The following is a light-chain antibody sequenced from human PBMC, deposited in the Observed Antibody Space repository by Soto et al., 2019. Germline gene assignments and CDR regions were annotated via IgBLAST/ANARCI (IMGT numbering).Light chain of an antibody. CDR1: QSISSF. V-gene: IGKV1-39*01. Sequence: DIQMTQSPSSLSASVGDRVTITCRASQSISSFLNWYQQRPGKAPKLLIYAASSLQSWVPSRFSGSGSGTDFTLTISSLQPEDFATYYCQQIYSTPPTFGQGTKVEIK. CDR2: AAS. J-gene: IGKJ1*01. CDR3: QQIYSTPPT.